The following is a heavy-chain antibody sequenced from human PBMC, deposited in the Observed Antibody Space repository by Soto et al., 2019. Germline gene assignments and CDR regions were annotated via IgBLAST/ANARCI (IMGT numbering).Heavy chain of an antibody. CDR2: LSPYSGNT. CDR3: AMVDNYVTPTPQDV. Sequence: QVQLVQSGDEVRKPGSSVKVSCKASGYIFVNYGIAWVRQAPGQGLEWMGWLSPYSGNTHYASKVQGRPTMTTDTTTSTAYMDLGSLTSDDTAVYCCAMVDNYVTPTPQDVWGQGTQVTVSS. CDR1: GYIFVNYG. J-gene: IGHJ6*02. D-gene: IGHD3-16*01. V-gene: IGHV1-18*01.